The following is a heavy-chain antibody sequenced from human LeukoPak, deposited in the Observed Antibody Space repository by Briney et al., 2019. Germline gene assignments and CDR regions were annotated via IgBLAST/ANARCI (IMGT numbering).Heavy chain of an antibody. V-gene: IGHV4-38-2*01. CDR2: IYHSGST. J-gene: IGHJ5*02. D-gene: IGHD2-2*02. CDR3: ARTDIVVVPAAILGSWFDP. CDR1: GYSISSGNY. Sequence: PSETLSLTCAVSGYSISSGNYWGWIRQPPGKGLEWIGSIYHSGSTYYNPSLKSRVTISVDTSKNQFSLKLSTVTAADTAVYYCARTDIVVVPAAILGSWFDPWGQGTLVTVSS.